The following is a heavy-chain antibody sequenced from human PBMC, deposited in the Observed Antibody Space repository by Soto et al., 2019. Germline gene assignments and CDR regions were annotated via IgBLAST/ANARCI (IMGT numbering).Heavy chain of an antibody. D-gene: IGHD3-10*01. J-gene: IGHJ5*02. CDR3: ARGYGSTYNWFDH. CDR2: IYHSGTT. CDR1: GASIGRGGSS. V-gene: IGHV4-30-2*01. Sequence: SETLSLTCAVSGASIGRGGSSWSWFRQPPGKGLEWIGYIYHSGTTFYDPSLENRVTISLDRSKNHFSLKLTSVTAADTAVYYCARGYGSTYNWFDHWGQGILVTVSS.